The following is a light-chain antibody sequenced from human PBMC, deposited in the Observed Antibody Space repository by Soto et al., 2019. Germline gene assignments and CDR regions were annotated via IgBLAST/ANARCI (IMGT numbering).Light chain of an antibody. CDR1: QYINTM. Sequence: IVLTQCPATMSLFXGDRVTLACRASQYINTMLAGYRHRPGHAPRLXXXQTSIRAAGIPARFSASGTGTDLTLTIRDVQPEDFAVYYCQKRSNWLPWTFGQGTKV. V-gene: IGKV3D-11*01. J-gene: IGKJ1*01. CDR2: QTS. CDR3: QKRSNWLPWT.